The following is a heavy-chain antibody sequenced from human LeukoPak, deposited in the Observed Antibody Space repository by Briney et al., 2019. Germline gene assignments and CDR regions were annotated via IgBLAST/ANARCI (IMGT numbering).Heavy chain of an antibody. CDR1: GYTFTGYY. CDR3: AKDRRMMSSYYGMDV. V-gene: IGHV3-30*18. J-gene: IGHJ6*02. CDR2: VSYDGSNE. Sequence: SCKASGYTFTGYYMHWVRQAPGKGLEWVAVVSYDGSNENYADSVRGRFTISRDNSKNTVYLHLNSLRVEDTAVYYCAKDRRMMSSYYGMDVWGQGTTVTVSS. D-gene: IGHD3-16*01.